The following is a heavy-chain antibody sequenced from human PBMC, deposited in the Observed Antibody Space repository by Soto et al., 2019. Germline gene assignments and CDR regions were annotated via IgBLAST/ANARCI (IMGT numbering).Heavy chain of an antibody. CDR3: ARDYYDILTGYYVAWGWFDP. J-gene: IGHJ5*02. Sequence: GGSLRLSCAASGFTFSSYWMSWVRQAPGKGLEWVANIKQDGSEKYYVDSVKGRFTISRDNAKNSLYLQMNSLRAEDTAVYYCARDYYDILTGYYVAWGWFDPWGQGTLVTVSS. V-gene: IGHV3-7*05. CDR1: GFTFSSYW. CDR2: IKQDGSEK. D-gene: IGHD3-9*01.